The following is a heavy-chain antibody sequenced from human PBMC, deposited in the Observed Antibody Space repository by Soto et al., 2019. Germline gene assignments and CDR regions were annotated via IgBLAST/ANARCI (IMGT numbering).Heavy chain of an antibody. V-gene: IGHV3-23*01. CDR3: AKVPAYDYVWGTYYYFDY. D-gene: IGHD3-16*01. CDR2: ISGGGSST. Sequence: PGGSLRLSCAASGFTFSNYAMSWVRQAPGKGLEWVSSISGGGSSTYYADSVKGRFTISRDNSKNTIYLQMNGLRAEDTAVYYCAKVPAYDYVWGTYYYFDYWGLGALVTVSS. J-gene: IGHJ4*02. CDR1: GFTFSNYA.